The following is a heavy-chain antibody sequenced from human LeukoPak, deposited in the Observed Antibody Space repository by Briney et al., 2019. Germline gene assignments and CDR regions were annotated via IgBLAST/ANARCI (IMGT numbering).Heavy chain of an antibody. CDR2: IIPIFGTA. J-gene: IGHJ6*03. CDR1: GGTFSSYA. D-gene: IGHD4-11*01. V-gene: IGHV1-69*05. CDR3: ARAAVTTYYYYYYMDV. Sequence: GASVKVSCKASGGTFSSYAISWVRQAPGQGLEWMGGIIPIFGTANYAQKFQGRVTITTDESTSTAYMELSSLRSEDTAVYYCARAAVTTYYYYYYMDVWGKGTTVAVSS.